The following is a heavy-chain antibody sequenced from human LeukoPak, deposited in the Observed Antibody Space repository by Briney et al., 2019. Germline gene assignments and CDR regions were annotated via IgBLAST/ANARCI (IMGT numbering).Heavy chain of an antibody. CDR1: GGSINNNY. Sequence: SETLSLTCSVSGGSINNNYWSWIRQSPGKRLQWIGYIFSSGSTNYNPSLKSRVAISVDTSKNQFPLNLNSVTAADTAVYYCASSGRDGYNWGHWGQGTLVTVSS. CDR2: IFSSGST. D-gene: IGHD5-24*01. CDR3: ASSGRDGYNWGH. J-gene: IGHJ4*02. V-gene: IGHV4-59*01.